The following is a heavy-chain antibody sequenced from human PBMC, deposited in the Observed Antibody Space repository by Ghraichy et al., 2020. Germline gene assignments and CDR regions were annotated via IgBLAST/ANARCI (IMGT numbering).Heavy chain of an antibody. J-gene: IGHJ6*02. D-gene: IGHD5-24*01. CDR3: ARDGYNYAGNHYYYYGMDV. CDR1: GFTFSSYS. V-gene: IGHV3-21*01. Sequence: GGSLRLSCAASGFTFSSYSMNWVRQAPGKGLEWVSSISSSSSYIYYADSVKGRFTISRDNAKNSLYLQMNSLRAEDTAVYYCARDGYNYAGNHYYYYGMDVWGQGTTVTVSS. CDR2: ISSSSSYI.